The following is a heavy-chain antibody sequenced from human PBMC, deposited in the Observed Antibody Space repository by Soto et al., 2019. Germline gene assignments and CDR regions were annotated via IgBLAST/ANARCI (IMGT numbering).Heavy chain of an antibody. J-gene: IGHJ6*02. V-gene: IGHV3-21*01. D-gene: IGHD3-10*01. CDR3: ARVRGLLWFGELFYYYYGMDV. Sequence: GGSLRLSCAASGFTFSSYSMNWVRQAPGKGLEWVSSISSSSSYIYYADSVKGRFTISRDNAKNSLYLQMNSLRAEDTAVYYCARVRGLLWFGELFYYYYGMDVWGQGTTVTVSS. CDR1: GFTFSSYS. CDR2: ISSSSSYI.